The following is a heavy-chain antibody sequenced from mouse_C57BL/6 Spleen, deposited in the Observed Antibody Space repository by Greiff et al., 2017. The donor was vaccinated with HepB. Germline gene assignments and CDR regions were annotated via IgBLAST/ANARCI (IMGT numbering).Heavy chain of an antibody. Sequence: QVQLKQSGAELVRPGTSVKVSCKASGYAFTNYLIEWVKQRPGQGLEWIGVINPGSGGTNYNEKFKGKATLTADKSSSTAYMQLSSLTSEDSAVYFCARRDYGSHYWGQGTTLTVSS. CDR3: ARRDYGSHY. J-gene: IGHJ2*01. V-gene: IGHV1-54*01. CDR2: INPGSGGT. D-gene: IGHD1-1*01. CDR1: GYAFTNYL.